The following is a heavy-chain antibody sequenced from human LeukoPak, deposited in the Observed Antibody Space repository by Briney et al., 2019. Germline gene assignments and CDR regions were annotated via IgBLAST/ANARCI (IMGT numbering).Heavy chain of an antibody. Sequence: GGSLRLSCAASGFTFSSYGMHWVRQAPGKGLEGGAVIWYDGSNKYYADSVKGRFTISRDNSKNTLYLQMNSLTAEDTAVYYCAKLPSGGTGTALIDYWGQGTLFTVSS. V-gene: IGHV3-33*06. J-gene: IGHJ4*02. D-gene: IGHD1-1*01. CDR3: AKLPSGGTGTALIDY. CDR1: GFTFSSYG. CDR2: IWYDGSNK.